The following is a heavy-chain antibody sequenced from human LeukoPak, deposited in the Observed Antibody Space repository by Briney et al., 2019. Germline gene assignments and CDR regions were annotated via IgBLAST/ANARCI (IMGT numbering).Heavy chain of an antibody. CDR2: ISGSGDTT. CDR1: GFTSSTYA. Sequence: GGSLRLSCAASGFTSSTYAMSWVRQAPGKGLEWVASISGSGDTTYYPASVKGQFTISRDNPKNTLYLQMNSLRAEDTAVYYCARDRFCSSTNCYTPAYWGQGTLVSVSS. V-gene: IGHV3-23*01. J-gene: IGHJ4*02. D-gene: IGHD2-2*02. CDR3: ARDRFCSSTNCYTPAY.